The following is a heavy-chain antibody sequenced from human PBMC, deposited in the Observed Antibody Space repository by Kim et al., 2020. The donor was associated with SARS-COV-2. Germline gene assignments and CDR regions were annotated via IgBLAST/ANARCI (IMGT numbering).Heavy chain of an antibody. D-gene: IGHD4-17*01. CDR1: GFTFSSYA. J-gene: IGHJ4*02. CDR2: ISYDGSNK. CDR3: ARGTTVVTPTDY. Sequence: LSLTCAASGFTFSSYAMHWVRQAPGKGLEWVAVISYDGSNKYYADSVKGRFTISRDNSKNTLYLQMNSLRAEDTAVYYCARGTTVVTPTDYWGQGTLVTVSS. V-gene: IGHV3-30-3*01.